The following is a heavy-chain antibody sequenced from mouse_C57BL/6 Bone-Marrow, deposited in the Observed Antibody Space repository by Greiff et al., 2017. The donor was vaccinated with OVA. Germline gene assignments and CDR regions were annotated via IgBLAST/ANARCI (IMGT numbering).Heavy chain of an antibody. J-gene: IGHJ2*01. CDR3: ARGTLFDY. CDR2: ISSGGSYT. D-gene: IGHD3-3*01. CDR1: GFTFSSYG. Sequence: EVKLMESGGDLVKPGGSLKLSCAASGFTFSSYGMSWVRQTPDKRLEWVATISSGGSYTYYPDSVKGRFTISRDNAKNTLYLQMSSLKSEDTAMYYCARGTLFDYWGQGTTLTVSS. V-gene: IGHV5-6*01.